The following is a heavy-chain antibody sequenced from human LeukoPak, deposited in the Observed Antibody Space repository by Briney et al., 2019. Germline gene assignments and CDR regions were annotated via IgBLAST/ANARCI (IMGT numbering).Heavy chain of an antibody. D-gene: IGHD1-1*01. CDR3: ARVLRIATTFDY. J-gene: IGHJ4*02. CDR2: INPNSGGT. V-gene: IGHV1-2*02. CDR1: GYTFTNYY. Sequence: ASVKVSCKASGYTFTNYYIHWVRQAPGQGLEWMGWINPNSGGTNYAQKFQGRVTMTRDTSISTAYMELSRLRSDDTAVYYCARVLRIATTFDYWGQGTLVTVSS.